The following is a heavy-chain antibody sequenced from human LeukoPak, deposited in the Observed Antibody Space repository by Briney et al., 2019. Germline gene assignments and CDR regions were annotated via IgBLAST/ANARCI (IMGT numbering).Heavy chain of an antibody. J-gene: IGHJ4*02. Sequence: QPGGSLRLSCAASGFTFSSYAMNWVRQAPGKGLKWVSGISESGAITHYADSVKGRFTISRDNSKTTVFLQMNSLRAEDTAVYYCAVSVRFERVWHCFNNWGQGTQVTVSS. V-gene: IGHV3-23*01. CDR1: GFTFSSYA. CDR2: ISESGAIT. D-gene: IGHD2-21*02. CDR3: AVSVRFERVWHCFNN.